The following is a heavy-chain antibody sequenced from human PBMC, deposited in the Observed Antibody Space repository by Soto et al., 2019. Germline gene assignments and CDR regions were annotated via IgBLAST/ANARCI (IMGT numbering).Heavy chain of an antibody. V-gene: IGHV1-2*04. Sequence: ASVKVSCKASGYTFTGYYMHWVRQAPGQGLEWMGWINPNTGDTNYAQNFQGWVTMTRDTSITTAYMELSRLRSDDTAVYYCARGLSSGWFDYWGQGTLVTVSS. D-gene: IGHD6-19*01. CDR3: ARGLSSGWFDY. CDR1: GYTFTGYY. J-gene: IGHJ5*01. CDR2: INPNTGDT.